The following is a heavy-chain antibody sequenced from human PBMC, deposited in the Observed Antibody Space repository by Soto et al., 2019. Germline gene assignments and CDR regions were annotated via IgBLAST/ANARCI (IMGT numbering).Heavy chain of an antibody. V-gene: IGHV3-33*01. CDR3: ARDPADIVVVVAAPTPYYYYYGMDV. CDR2: IWYDGSNK. Sequence: QVQLVESGGGVVQPGRSLRLSCAASGFTFSSYGMHWVRQAPGKGLEWVAVIWYDGSNKYYADSVKGRFTISRDNSKNTLYLQMNSLRAEDTVVYYCARDPADIVVVVAAPTPYYYYYGMDVWGQGTTVTVSS. CDR1: GFTFSSYG. D-gene: IGHD2-15*01. J-gene: IGHJ6*02.